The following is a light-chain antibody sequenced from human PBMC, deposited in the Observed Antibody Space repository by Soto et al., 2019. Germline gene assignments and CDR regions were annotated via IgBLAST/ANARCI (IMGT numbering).Light chain of an antibody. CDR2: WAS. CDR1: QTVLYSSNNKNH. CDR3: QQYYTTPYT. V-gene: IGKV4-1*01. Sequence: DIVMTQSPDSLAVSLGERATINCRSSQTVLYSSNNKNHLAWYQQKPGQPPKLLIYWASTRESGVPDRFIGSGSGTDFTLTISSLHAEDVAVYYCQQYYTTPYTFVQGTKLE. J-gene: IGKJ2*01.